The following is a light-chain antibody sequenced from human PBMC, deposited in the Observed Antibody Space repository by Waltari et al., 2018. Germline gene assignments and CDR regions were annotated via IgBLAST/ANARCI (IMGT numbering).Light chain of an antibody. J-gene: IGKJ4*01. CDR1: QDISES. Sequence: IQLTQSPSSLSASVGARVSITCRASQDISESLAWSQQTPGKAPKLLISGASTLQRGVPSRFSGSGSGTDFTLSISSLQPEDFATYFCQQLNSFPLTFGGGTKVEI. CDR2: GAS. V-gene: IGKV1-9*01. CDR3: QQLNSFPLT.